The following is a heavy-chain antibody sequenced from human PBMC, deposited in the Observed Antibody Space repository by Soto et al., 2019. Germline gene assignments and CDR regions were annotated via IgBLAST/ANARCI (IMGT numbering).Heavy chain of an antibody. CDR1: GGSVSSGHYP. Sequence: TLSVPCAVSGGSVSSGHYPWTWIRQPPGKGLEWIGYIYPGGNTYYSPSLKSRVTMALDTSKSLVSLRLNSVTAADTAVYYCARLVGVAIYPWGQGTLGTVS. CDR2: IYPGGNT. D-gene: IGHD2-21*01. V-gene: IGHV4-30-2*01. CDR3: ARLVGVAIYP. J-gene: IGHJ4*02.